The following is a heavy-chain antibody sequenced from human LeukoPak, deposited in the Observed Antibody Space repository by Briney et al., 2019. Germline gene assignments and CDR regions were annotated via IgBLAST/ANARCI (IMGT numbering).Heavy chain of an antibody. Sequence: SETLSLTCTVSGGPISSYFWSWIRQPPGKGLEWIGYIDYSGSTNYTPSLKSRVTISVDTSKNQFSLKLSSVTAADTAVYYCARSGTSSWEPAEYFQHWGQGSLVTVSS. CDR2: IDYSGST. V-gene: IGHV4-59*01. CDR1: GGPISSYF. J-gene: IGHJ1*01. D-gene: IGHD6-13*01. CDR3: ARSGTSSWEPAEYFQH.